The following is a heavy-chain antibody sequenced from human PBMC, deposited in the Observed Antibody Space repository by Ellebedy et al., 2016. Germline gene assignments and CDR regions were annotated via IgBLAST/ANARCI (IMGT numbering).Heavy chain of an antibody. J-gene: IGHJ4*02. CDR3: ARGESSSWYGFYTERDY. CDR1: GFTFSSYG. V-gene: IGHV3-30*03. Sequence: GESLKISXAASGFTFSSYGMHWVRQAPGKGLEWVAVISYDGSNKYYADSVKGRFTISRDNSKNTLYLQMNSLRAEDTAVYYCARGESSSWYGFYTERDYWGQGTLVTVSS. D-gene: IGHD6-13*01. CDR2: ISYDGSNK.